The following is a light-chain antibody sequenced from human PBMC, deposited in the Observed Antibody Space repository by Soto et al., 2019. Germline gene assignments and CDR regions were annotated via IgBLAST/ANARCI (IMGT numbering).Light chain of an antibody. CDR3: SSYTSSSIDYV. CDR2: EVS. V-gene: IGLV2-14*01. Sequence: QSALTQPASVSGSPGQSITISCTGTSSDVGGYNYVSWYQQHPGKAPKLMIYEVSNRPSGVSNRCSGSKSGNTASLTISGLQDEDEADYYCSSYTSSSIDYVFGTGTKVTVL. J-gene: IGLJ1*01. CDR1: SSDVGGYNY.